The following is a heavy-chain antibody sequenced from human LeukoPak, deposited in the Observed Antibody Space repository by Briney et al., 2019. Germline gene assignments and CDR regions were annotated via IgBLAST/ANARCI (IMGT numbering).Heavy chain of an antibody. Sequence: PGGSLRLSCAASGFTFSSYGMSWVRQAPGKGLEWVSAISGSGGSTYYADSVKGRFTISRDNAKSSLYLEMNSLRAEDTAVYYCAKAAARAEYSSSWFDYWGQGTLVTVSS. J-gene: IGHJ4*02. V-gene: IGHV3-23*01. D-gene: IGHD6-13*01. CDR1: GFTFSSYG. CDR2: ISGSGGST. CDR3: AKAAARAEYSSSWFDY.